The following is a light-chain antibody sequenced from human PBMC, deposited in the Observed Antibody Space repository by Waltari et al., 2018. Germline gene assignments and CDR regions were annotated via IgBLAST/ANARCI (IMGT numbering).Light chain of an antibody. Sequence: QSALTQPPSASGSPGQSVPISCTGTSSDLGAYHYVSWYQQHPGKAPKLMIYEVSKRPSGVPDRFSGSKSGNTASLTVSGLQAEDEADYYCSSYAGSNNFDVFGTGTKVTVL. J-gene: IGLJ1*01. CDR1: SSDLGAYHY. V-gene: IGLV2-8*01. CDR3: SSYAGSNNFDV. CDR2: EVS.